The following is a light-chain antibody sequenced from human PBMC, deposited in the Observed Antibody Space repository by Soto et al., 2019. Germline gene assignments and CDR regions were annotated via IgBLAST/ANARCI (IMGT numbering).Light chain of an antibody. CDR1: NSGVGGHDH. CDR2: EVA. J-gene: IGLJ1*01. CDR3: GSYTRSGGS. Sequence: QSVLTQPASVSGSPGQSITISCTGANSGVGGHDHVSWYQHHPGKAPKLLIYEVANRPPGVSNRFSGSKSGNTASLTISGLQPEDEADYYCGSYTRSGGSFGPGTKVTVL. V-gene: IGLV2-14*01.